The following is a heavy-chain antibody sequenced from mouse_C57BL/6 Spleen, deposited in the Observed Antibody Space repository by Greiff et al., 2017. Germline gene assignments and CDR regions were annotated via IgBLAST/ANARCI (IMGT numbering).Heavy chain of an antibody. CDR2: INPGSGGT. CDR1: GYAFTNYL. CDR3: ARGTYYGSKGYFDV. V-gene: IGHV1-54*01. J-gene: IGHJ1*03. Sequence: QVQLQQSGAELVRPGTSVKVSCKASGYAFTNYLIEWVKQRPGQGLEWIGVINPGSGGTNYNEKFKGKATLTADKSSSTAYMQRSSLTSEDSAVYFCARGTYYGSKGYFDVWGTGTTVTVSS. D-gene: IGHD1-1*01.